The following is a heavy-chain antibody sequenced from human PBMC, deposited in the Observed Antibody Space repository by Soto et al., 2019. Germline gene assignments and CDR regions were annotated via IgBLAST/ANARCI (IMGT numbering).Heavy chain of an antibody. V-gene: IGHV4-61*01. CDR2: IYYSGST. CDR1: GGSVSSASNY. Sequence: QVQLQESGPGLVKPSETLSLTCTVSGGSVSSASNYWTWIRQPPGKGLEWIGYIYYSGSTNYNPSLESRVTISVDKSKNQFSLNLRSVTAADTAVYYCARVPSQNGMDVWGRGTTVTVSS. CDR3: ARVPSQNGMDV. J-gene: IGHJ6*02.